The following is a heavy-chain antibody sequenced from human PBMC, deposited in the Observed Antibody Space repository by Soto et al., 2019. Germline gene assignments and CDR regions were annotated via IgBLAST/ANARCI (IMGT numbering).Heavy chain of an antibody. V-gene: IGHV4-34*01. CDR3: ARHAAGITYFDY. Sequence: SETLSLTCAVSGESFSGYYWSWVRQPPGKGLEWIGEIYYSGSTYYNPSLKSRVTISVDTSKNQFSLKLSSVTAADTAVYYCARHAAGITYFDYWGQGTLVTVSS. CDR2: IYYSGST. D-gene: IGHD1-20*01. J-gene: IGHJ4*02. CDR1: GESFSGYY.